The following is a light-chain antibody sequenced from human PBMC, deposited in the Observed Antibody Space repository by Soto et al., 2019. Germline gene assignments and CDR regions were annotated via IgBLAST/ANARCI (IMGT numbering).Light chain of an antibody. CDR3: QSYDSSLSGSGV. Sequence: QSVLTQPPSLSGAPGQRVTISCTGSSSNIGAGYDVHWYQQLPGTAPKLLIYGNSKRPSGVPDRFSGSKSGISASLAITGLQAEDEADYYCQSYDSSLSGSGVFGGGTQLTVL. J-gene: IGLJ2*01. CDR2: GNS. V-gene: IGLV1-40*01. CDR1: SSNIGAGYD.